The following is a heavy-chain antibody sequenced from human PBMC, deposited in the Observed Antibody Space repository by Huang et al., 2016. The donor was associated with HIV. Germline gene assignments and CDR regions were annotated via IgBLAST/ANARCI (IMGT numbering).Heavy chain of an antibody. V-gene: IGHV4-34*02. J-gene: IGHJ6*02. Sequence: QMQLQQRGAGLLKPSETLSLTCGVSGGSFTGNYLTWIRQAPGKGLGCFGEVNDSGATNYNPSLNGLDTRSLDKSNRELSLNLRSVTAADTAVYYCARQWTILEWLLGLDVWGQGTTVIVSS. CDR2: VNDSGAT. CDR3: ARQWTILEWLLGLDV. D-gene: IGHD3-3*01. CDR1: GGSFTGNY.